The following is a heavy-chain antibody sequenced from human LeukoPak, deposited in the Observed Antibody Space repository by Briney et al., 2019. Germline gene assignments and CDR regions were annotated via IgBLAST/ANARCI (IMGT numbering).Heavy chain of an antibody. CDR2: IYYSGST. CDR3: ARQVEEGGNYDFWSGYAFDI. CDR1: GGSISSSSYY. D-gene: IGHD3-3*01. J-gene: IGHJ3*02. V-gene: IGHV4-39*01. Sequence: RPSETLSLTCTVSGGSISSSSYYWGWIRQPPGKGLEWIGSIYYSGSTYYNPSLKSRVTISADTSKNQFSLKLSSVTAADTAVYYCARQVEEGGNYDFWSGYAFDIWGQGTMVTVSS.